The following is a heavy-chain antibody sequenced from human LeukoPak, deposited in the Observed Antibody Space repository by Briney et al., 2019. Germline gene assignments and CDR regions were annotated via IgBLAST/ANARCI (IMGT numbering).Heavy chain of an antibody. CDR3: ARTNWGSHWLDP. J-gene: IGHJ5*02. Sequence: SETLSLTCAVYGGSFSGYYWSWIRQPPGKGLEWIGEINHSGSTNYNPSLKSRVTISVDTSKNQFSLKLSSVTAADTAVYYCARTNWGSHWLDPWGQGTLVTVSS. CDR2: INHSGST. CDR1: GGSFSGYY. V-gene: IGHV4-34*01. D-gene: IGHD7-27*01.